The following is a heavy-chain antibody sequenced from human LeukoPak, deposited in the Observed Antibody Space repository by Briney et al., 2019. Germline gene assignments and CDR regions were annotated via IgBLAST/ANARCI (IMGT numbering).Heavy chain of an antibody. CDR3: AKDQFPIQLSPIDY. CDR2: ISYDGSNK. CDR1: GFTFSSYG. Sequence: PGGSLRLSCAASGFTFSSYGMHWVRQAPGKGLEWVAVISYDGSNKYYADSVKGRFTISRDNSKNTLYLQMSSLRAEDTAVYYCAKDQFPIQLSPIDYWGQGTLVTVSS. J-gene: IGHJ4*02. V-gene: IGHV3-30*18. D-gene: IGHD5-18*01.